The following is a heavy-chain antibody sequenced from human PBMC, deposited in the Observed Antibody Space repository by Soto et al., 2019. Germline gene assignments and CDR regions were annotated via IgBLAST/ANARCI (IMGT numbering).Heavy chain of an antibody. CDR2: ISSSSSYI. V-gene: IGHV3-21*01. D-gene: IGHD3-22*01. J-gene: IGHJ4*02. CDR1: GFTFSSYS. CDR3: ARDHYYDSSGHSLLVRAYFDY. Sequence: GGSLRLSCAASGFTFSSYSMNWVRQAPGKGLEWVSSISSSSSYIYYADSVKGQFTISRDNAKNSLYLQMNSLRAEDTAVYYCARDHYYDSSGHSLLVRAYFDYWGQGTLVTVSS.